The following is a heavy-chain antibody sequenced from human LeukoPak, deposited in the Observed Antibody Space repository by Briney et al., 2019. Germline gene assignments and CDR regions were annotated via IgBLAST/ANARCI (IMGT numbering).Heavy chain of an antibody. CDR2: INQDGTEK. Sequence: GGSLRLSCVASGFSFNTYWMSWVRQAPGEGLEWVANINQDGTEKYYVDSVKGRFTISRDNAKNSLYLQMNSLRADDTAVYYCARGYDFWSASLSPYYYSMDVWGKGTTVTVSS. D-gene: IGHD3-3*01. CDR3: ARGYDFWSASLSPYYYSMDV. J-gene: IGHJ6*03. V-gene: IGHV3-7*01. CDR1: GFSFNTYW.